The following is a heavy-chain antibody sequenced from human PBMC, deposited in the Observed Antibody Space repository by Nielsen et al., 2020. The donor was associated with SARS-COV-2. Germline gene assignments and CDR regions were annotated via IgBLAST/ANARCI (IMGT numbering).Heavy chain of an antibody. CDR2: IWYDGSNK. V-gene: IGHV3-33*01. D-gene: IGHD4-11*01. Sequence: GESLKISCAASGFTFSSYGRHWVRQAPGKGLEWVAVIWYDGSNKYYADSVKGRFTISRDNSKNTLYLQMNSLRAEDTAVYYCARDWGLRNYESGYFDYWGQGTLVTVSS. CDR1: GFTFSSYG. CDR3: ARDWGLRNYESGYFDY. J-gene: IGHJ4*02.